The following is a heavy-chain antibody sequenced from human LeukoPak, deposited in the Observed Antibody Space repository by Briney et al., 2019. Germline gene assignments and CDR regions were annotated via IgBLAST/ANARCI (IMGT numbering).Heavy chain of an antibody. J-gene: IGHJ2*01. V-gene: IGHV4-61*01. Sequence: SETLSLTCSVSGGSVSSATYYWSWIRQPPGKGLEWIGYIYYSGSPMYNPALTSRATMSVDTSENQFSLKLSSVTAADTAIYYCARRLTYCGGDCYRGYFDLWGRGTLVTVSS. CDR2: IYYSGSP. CDR3: ARRLTYCGGDCYRGYFDL. D-gene: IGHD2-21*02. CDR1: GGSVSSATYY.